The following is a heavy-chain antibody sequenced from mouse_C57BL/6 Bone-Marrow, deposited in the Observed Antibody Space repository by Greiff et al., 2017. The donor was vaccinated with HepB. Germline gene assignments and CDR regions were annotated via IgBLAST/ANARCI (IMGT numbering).Heavy chain of an antibody. CDR2: INYDGSST. CDR1: GFTFSDYY. D-gene: IGHD2-4*01. CDR3: ARSMITTRDWYFDV. V-gene: IGHV5-16*01. Sequence: EVKLVESEGGLVQPGSSMKLSCTASGFTFSDYYMAWVRQVPEKGLEWVANINYDGSSTYYLDSLKSRFIISRDNAKNILYLQMSSLKSEDTATYYCARSMITTRDWYFDVWGTGTTVTVSS. J-gene: IGHJ1*03.